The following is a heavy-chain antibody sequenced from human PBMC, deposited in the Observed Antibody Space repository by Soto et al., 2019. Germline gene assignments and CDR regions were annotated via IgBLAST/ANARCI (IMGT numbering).Heavy chain of an antibody. Sequence: PGGSLRLSCAASGFTFSNAWLSWVRQAPGRGLEWVGRIKSKTDIETTDYAAPVKGRFTISRDYSKNTMYLQMNSLKTEDTAVYYFTTDPDERGLVIVLGFDIWGQGTMVTVSS. D-gene: IGHD3-9*01. J-gene: IGHJ3*02. CDR3: TTDPDERGLVIVLGFDI. CDR1: GFTFSNAW. CDR2: IKSKTDIETT. V-gene: IGHV3-15*01.